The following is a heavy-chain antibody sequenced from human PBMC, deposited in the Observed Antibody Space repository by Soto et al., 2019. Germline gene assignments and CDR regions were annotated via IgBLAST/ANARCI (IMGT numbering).Heavy chain of an antibody. CDR3: ARTIEYSSLRWFDP. V-gene: IGHV4-30-2*01. D-gene: IGHD3-22*01. CDR1: GGSISSGGYS. CDR2: IYHSGST. Sequence: PSETLSLTCAVSGGSISSGGYSWSWIRQPPGKGLEWIGYIYHSGSTYYNPSLKSRVTISVDRSKNQFSLKLSSVTAADTAVYYCARTIEYSSLRWFDPWGQGTLVTVSS. J-gene: IGHJ5*02.